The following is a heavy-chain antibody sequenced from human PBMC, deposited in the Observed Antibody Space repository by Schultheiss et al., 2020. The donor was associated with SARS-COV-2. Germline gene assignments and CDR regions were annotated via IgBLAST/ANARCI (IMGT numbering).Heavy chain of an antibody. D-gene: IGHD5-12*01. V-gene: IGHV4-59*12. CDR2: IYYSGST. CDR1: GGSFSGYY. Sequence: SQTLSLTCAVYGGSFSGYYWSWIRQPPGKGLEWIGYIYYSGSTNYNPSLKSRVTMSVDTSKNQFSLKLSSVTAADTAVYYCAATRYYFDYWGQGTLVTVSS. CDR3: AATRYYFDY. J-gene: IGHJ4*02.